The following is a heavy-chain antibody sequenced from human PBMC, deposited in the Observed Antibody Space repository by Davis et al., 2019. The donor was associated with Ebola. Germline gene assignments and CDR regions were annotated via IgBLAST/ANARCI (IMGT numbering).Heavy chain of an antibody. CDR3: ARLVSGTTGYFDN. Sequence: PSETLSLTCTVSGGSISTSNYSWGWIRQPPGKGLEWIGSVYYRGNTYYNPSLESRVTISVDTSKNQFSLKLYSVTAADTAVYYCARLVSGTTGYFDNWGQGTLVTVSS. J-gene: IGHJ4*02. CDR1: GGSISTSNYS. CDR2: VYYRGNT. D-gene: IGHD1-7*01. V-gene: IGHV4-39*01.